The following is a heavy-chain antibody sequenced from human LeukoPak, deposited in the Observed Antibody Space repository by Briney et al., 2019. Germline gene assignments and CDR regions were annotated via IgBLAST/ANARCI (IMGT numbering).Heavy chain of an antibody. CDR2: MNPNSGNT. Sequence: ASVKVSCKASGYTFIGYYMHWVRQAPGQGLEWIGWMNPNSGNTGYAQKFQGRVTMTRNTSISTAYMELSSLRSEDTAVYYCARGDIVVVPAAEGGYYYYYMDVWGKGTTVTISS. V-gene: IGHV1-8*02. CDR1: GYTFIGYY. D-gene: IGHD2-2*01. CDR3: ARGDIVVVPAAEGGYYYYYMDV. J-gene: IGHJ6*03.